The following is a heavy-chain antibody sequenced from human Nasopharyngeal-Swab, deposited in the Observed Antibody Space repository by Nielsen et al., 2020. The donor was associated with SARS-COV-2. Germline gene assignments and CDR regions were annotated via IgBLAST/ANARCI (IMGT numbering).Heavy chain of an antibody. CDR1: GYTFRDCY. V-gene: IGHV1-2*06. Sequence: ASVKVSCKAAGYTFRDCYIHWVRQAAGQGLEWRGRVNSNDGDTIYAQRFQGRVTMTRDTSINTAYMELSSLGFDDPAVYYCARGTQGMDVWGQGTAVIVSS. CDR2: VNSNDGDT. CDR3: ARGTQGMDV. J-gene: IGHJ6*02.